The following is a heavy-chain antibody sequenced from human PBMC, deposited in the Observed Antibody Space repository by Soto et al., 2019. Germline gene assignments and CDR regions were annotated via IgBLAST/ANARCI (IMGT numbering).Heavy chain of an antibody. CDR2: IYPGTGNT. J-gene: IGHJ4*02. CDR1: GYTFTNYA. V-gene: IGHV1-3*01. D-gene: IGHD3-22*01. Sequence: ETSVKVSCKASGYTFTNYALHWVRQAPGQSLEWMGWIYPGTGNTKYSDKFQGRVTITTDTSAGTGHLEVSSLRSEDTAVYYCARDQDRSANYFDTSGYAYWGQGTLVTVSS. CDR3: ARDQDRSANYFDTSGYAY.